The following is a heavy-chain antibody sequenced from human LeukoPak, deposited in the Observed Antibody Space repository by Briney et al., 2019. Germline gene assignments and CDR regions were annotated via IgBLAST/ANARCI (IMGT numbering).Heavy chain of an antibody. Sequence: ASVKVSCKASGGTFSSYAISWVRQAPGQGLEWMGGIIPIFGTANYAQKFQGRVTITADESTSTAYMELSSLRSEDTAVYYCARVGRAFGYYDSSGYSIWFDPWGQGTLVTVSS. CDR3: ARVGRAFGYYDSSGYSIWFDP. J-gene: IGHJ5*02. D-gene: IGHD3-22*01. CDR2: IIPIFGTA. CDR1: GGTFSSYA. V-gene: IGHV1-69*13.